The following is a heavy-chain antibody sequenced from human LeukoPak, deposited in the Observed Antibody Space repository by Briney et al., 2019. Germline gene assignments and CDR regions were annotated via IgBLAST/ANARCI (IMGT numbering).Heavy chain of an antibody. CDR1: GISLTNYW. V-gene: IGHV3-74*01. Sequence: QPGGSLRLSCAVSGISLTNYWMHWVRQAPGKGLVWVSRINSEGTGTSYADSVKGRFTISRDTAKNTVFLQMNSLRAEDTAVYYCGSVFDYRGQGALVTVSP. CDR3: GSVFDY. J-gene: IGHJ4*02. CDR2: INSEGTGT.